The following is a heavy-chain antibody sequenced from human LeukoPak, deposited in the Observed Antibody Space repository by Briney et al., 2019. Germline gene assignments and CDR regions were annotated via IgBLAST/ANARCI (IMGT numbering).Heavy chain of an antibody. V-gene: IGHV6-1*01. J-gene: IGHJ3*02. CDR3: ARGGQGDGYSADEAFDI. CDR1: GDSVSSNSAA. Sequence: SQTLSLTCAISGDSVSSNSAAWNWIRQSPSTGLEWLGRTYYRSKWYNDFAGSVKSRITINPDTSKNQFSLQVNSVTPEDTAVYYCARGGQGDGYSADEAFDIWGQGTMVTVSS. CDR2: TYYRSKWYN. D-gene: IGHD5-24*01.